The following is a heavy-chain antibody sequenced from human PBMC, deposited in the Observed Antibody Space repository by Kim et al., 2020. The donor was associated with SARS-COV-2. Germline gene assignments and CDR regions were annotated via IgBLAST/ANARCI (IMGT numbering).Heavy chain of an antibody. CDR2: GST. Sequence: GSTSYAQKFQGRVTMTRDTSTSTVYMELSSLRSEDTAVYYCARVEAATGYWGQGTLVTVSS. V-gene: IGHV1-46*01. D-gene: IGHD6-13*01. J-gene: IGHJ4*02. CDR3: ARVEAATGY.